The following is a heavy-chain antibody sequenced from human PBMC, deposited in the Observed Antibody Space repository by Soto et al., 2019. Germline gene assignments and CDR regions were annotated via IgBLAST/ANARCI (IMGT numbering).Heavy chain of an antibody. D-gene: IGHD2-15*01. V-gene: IGHV1-69*06. CDR2: LIPLFGTT. Sequence: QVQLVQSGAEVKKPASSVKVSCEASGGTFSGHAISWVRQAPGQGPEWMGGLIPLFGTTQHAQNFQDRLTITADKSTSTAYMALTSLRFEDTAIYYCARGPNWGYRFDSWGQGTLVTVSS. J-gene: IGHJ4*02. CDR1: GGTFSGHA. CDR3: ARGPNWGYRFDS.